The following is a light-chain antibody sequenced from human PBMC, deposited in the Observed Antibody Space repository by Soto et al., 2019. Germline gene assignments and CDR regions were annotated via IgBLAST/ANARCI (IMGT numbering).Light chain of an antibody. CDR3: QQYDNLPLT. Sequence: DIQMTQSPSSLSASVGDRVTITCQASQDIRNYINLYQQKLGKAPKLLIYDASNLETGVPLRFSGSGSGTDFTLAISSLQPEDIATYYCQQYDNLPLTFGGGTKVDIK. CDR2: DAS. J-gene: IGKJ4*01. V-gene: IGKV1-33*01. CDR1: QDIRNY.